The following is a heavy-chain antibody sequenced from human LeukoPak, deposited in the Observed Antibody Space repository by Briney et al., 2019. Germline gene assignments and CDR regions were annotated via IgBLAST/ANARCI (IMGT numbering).Heavy chain of an antibody. CDR2: ISWNSGSI. CDR1: GFTFDDYA. D-gene: IGHD6-6*01. V-gene: IGHV3-9*01. CDR3: AKMGYGSSSGNYFDY. J-gene: IGHJ4*02. Sequence: GRSLRLSCAASGFTFDDYAMHWVRQAPVKGLEWVSGISWNSGSIGYADSVKGRFTISRDNAKNSLYLQVNSLRAEDTALYYCAKMGYGSSSGNYFDYWGQGTLVTVSS.